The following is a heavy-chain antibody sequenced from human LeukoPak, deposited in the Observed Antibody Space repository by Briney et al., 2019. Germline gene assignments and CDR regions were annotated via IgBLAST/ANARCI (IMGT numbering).Heavy chain of an antibody. CDR2: ISYDGSNK. V-gene: IGHV3-30*04. CDR3: ARDARVVATLDY. J-gene: IGHJ4*02. D-gene: IGHD5-12*01. Sequence: GGSLRLSCAASGFTFSSYAMHWVRQAPGKGLEWVAVISYDGSNKYYADSVKGRFTISRDNSKNTLYLQVNSLRAEDTAVYYCARDARVVATLDYWGQGTLVTVSS. CDR1: GFTFSSYA.